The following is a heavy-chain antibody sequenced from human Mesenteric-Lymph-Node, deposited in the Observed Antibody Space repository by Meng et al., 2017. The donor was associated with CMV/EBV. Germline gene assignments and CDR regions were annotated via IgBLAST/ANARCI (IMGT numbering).Heavy chain of an antibody. J-gene: IGHJ4*02. CDR1: GGSFSGCY. CDR3: ARGNHYDILTGYSFDY. V-gene: IGHV4-34*01. CDR2: INHSGST. Sequence: YGGSFSGCYWSWIRQPPGKGLEWIGEINHSGSTNYNPSLKSRVTISVDTSKNQFSLKLSSVTAADTAVYYCARGNHYDILTGYSFDYWGQGTLVTVSS. D-gene: IGHD3-9*01.